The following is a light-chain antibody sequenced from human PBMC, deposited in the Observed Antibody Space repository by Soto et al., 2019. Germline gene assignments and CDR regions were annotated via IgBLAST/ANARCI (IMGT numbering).Light chain of an antibody. V-gene: IGLV2-23*01. CDR1: SSDVGSYNR. J-gene: IGLJ2*01. CDR3: CSYVGSPNFVV. CDR2: ET. Sequence: QSALTQPASVSGSLGQSITISCTGSSSDVGSYNRVSWYQHHPGKGPKLLTYETRRPSGVSNRFSGSTSGNTASLTISGLQAEDEADYYCCSYVGSPNFVVFGGGTKLTVL.